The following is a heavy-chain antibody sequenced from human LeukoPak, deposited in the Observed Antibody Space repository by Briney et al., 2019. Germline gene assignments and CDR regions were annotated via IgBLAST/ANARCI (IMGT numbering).Heavy chain of an antibody. Sequence: PGGSLRLSCAASGFTVSSNYMSWVRQAPGKGLEWVSVIYSGGSTYYADSVKGRFTISRDNSKNTLYLQMNSLRAEDTAVYYCARDLGWELLFSDYWGQGTLVTVSS. V-gene: IGHV3-66*01. CDR2: IYSGGST. J-gene: IGHJ4*02. CDR3: ARDLGWELLFSDY. D-gene: IGHD1-26*01. CDR1: GFTVSSNY.